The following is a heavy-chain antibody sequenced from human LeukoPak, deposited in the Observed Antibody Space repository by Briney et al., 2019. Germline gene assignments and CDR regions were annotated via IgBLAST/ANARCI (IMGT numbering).Heavy chain of an antibody. V-gene: IGHV1-18*01. D-gene: IGHD6-13*01. CDR3: ARFEDGSSWPWPGLDY. J-gene: IGHJ4*02. Sequence: ASVKVSCKASGYTFTGFAISWVRQAPGQGLEWMGWISAYNGGTNYAQSVQGRVTMTTDTATSTVYMELRSLRTDDTAIYYCARFEDGSSWPWPGLDYWGQGTLVTVSS. CDR1: GYTFTGFA. CDR2: ISAYNGGT.